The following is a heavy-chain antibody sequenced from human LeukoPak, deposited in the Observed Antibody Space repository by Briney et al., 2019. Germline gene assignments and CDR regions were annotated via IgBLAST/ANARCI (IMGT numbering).Heavy chain of an antibody. J-gene: IGHJ4*02. D-gene: IGHD5-24*01. Sequence: SETLSLTCTVSGGSISSYYWSWIRQPPGKGLEWLGYIYYSGSTNYNPSLKSRVTISVDTSKNQFSLKLSSVTAADTAVYYCASTKRRDGYNYFDYWGQGTLVTVSS. CDR1: GGSISSYY. CDR3: ASTKRRDGYNYFDY. V-gene: IGHV4-59*08. CDR2: IYYSGST.